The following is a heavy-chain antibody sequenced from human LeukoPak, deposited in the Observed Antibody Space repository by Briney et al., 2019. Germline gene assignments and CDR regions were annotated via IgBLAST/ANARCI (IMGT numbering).Heavy chain of an antibody. Sequence: PSETLSLTCTVSGYSISSGYYWGWIRQPPGKGLEWIGSIYHSGSTYYNPFLKSRVTISVDTSKNQFSLKLSSVTAADTAVCYCARGGGDEDWGQGTLVTVSS. CDR3: ARGGGDED. V-gene: IGHV4-38-2*02. J-gene: IGHJ4*02. CDR2: IYHSGST. D-gene: IGHD2-21*02. CDR1: GYSISSGYY.